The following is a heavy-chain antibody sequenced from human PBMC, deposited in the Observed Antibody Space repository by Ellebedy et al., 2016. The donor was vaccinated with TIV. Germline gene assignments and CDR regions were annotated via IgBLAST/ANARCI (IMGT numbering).Heavy chain of an antibody. Sequence: PGGSLRLSCEASGFSFDIYSMHWVRQAPGKGLEWVAVISYVGNNEDYADSVKGRFTTYRDNSQNTLFLQMDSLRVEDTAVYYCARPRGITIFERILYFDLWGRGTLVTVSS. V-gene: IGHV3-30*03. CDR1: GFSFDIYS. D-gene: IGHD3-3*01. CDR2: ISYVGNNE. CDR3: ARPRGITIFERILYFDL. J-gene: IGHJ2*01.